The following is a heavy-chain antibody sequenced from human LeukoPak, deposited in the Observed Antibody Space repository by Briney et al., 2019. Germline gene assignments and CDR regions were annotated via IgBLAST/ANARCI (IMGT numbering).Heavy chain of an antibody. V-gene: IGHV3-20*04. CDR1: GFTFDNYG. D-gene: IGHD6-19*01. CDR2: INGNGGST. J-gene: IGHJ4*02. CDR3: ARHRYSSGWYFDY. Sequence: GGSLRLSCAASGFTFDNYGMSWVRQVPGKGLEWVSSINGNGGSTAYTDSVKGRFTISRDNAKNTLYLQMNSLRAEDTAVYYCARHRYSSGWYFDYWGQGTLVTVSS.